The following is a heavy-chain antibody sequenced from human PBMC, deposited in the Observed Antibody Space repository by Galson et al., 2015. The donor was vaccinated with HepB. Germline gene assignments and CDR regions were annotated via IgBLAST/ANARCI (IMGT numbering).Heavy chain of an antibody. CDR3: AREDNWNYWVY. V-gene: IGHV3-30*03. J-gene: IGHJ4*02. CDR2: ISYDGSDK. CDR1: GFTFANYG. D-gene: IGHD1-7*01. Sequence: SLRLSCAASGFTFANYGLHWVRQAPGKGLEWAAIISYDGSDKKYADSVKDRFTVSRDNSKNTLYLQLHSVRTEDTAVYYCAREDNWNYWVYWGQGTLVTVSS.